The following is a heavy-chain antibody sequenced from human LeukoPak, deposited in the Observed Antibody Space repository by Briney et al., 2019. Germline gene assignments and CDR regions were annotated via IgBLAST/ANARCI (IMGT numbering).Heavy chain of an antibody. CDR3: ARGIVGATNGDY. CDR2: INPNSGGT. Sequence: ASVKVSCKASGYTFTGYYMHWVRQAPGQGLEWMGWINPNSGGTNYAQKFQGRVTMTRDTSISTAYMELRSLRSDDTAVYYCARGIVGATNGDYWGQGTLVTVSS. J-gene: IGHJ4*02. D-gene: IGHD1-26*01. CDR1: GYTFTGYY. V-gene: IGHV1-2*02.